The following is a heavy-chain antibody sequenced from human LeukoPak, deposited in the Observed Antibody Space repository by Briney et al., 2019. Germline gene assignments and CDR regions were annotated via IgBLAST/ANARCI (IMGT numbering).Heavy chain of an antibody. Sequence: SETLSLTCTVSGCSISSYYWSWIRQPAGKGLEWIGRIYTSGSTNYNSSLNSRVTMSVDTTKNQFSLKLSSVTAADTAVYYCARDRQKYYGSGSYSKGWFDPWGQGTLVTVSS. V-gene: IGHV4-4*07. CDR2: IYTSGST. CDR1: GCSISSYY. CDR3: ARDRQKYYGSGSYSKGWFDP. J-gene: IGHJ5*02. D-gene: IGHD3-10*01.